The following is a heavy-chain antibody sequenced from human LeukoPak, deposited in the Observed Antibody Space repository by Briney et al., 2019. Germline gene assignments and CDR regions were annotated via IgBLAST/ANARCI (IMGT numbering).Heavy chain of an antibody. CDR3: ARDKSYGTEDAFDI. Sequence: ASVKVSCKASGYTFTSYAMHWVRQAPGQRLEWMGWINAGNGNTKYSQKFQGRVTITRDTSASTAYMELSSLRSEDTAVYYCARDKSYGTEDAFDIWGQGTMVTVSS. CDR2: INAGNGNT. CDR1: GYTFTSYA. J-gene: IGHJ3*02. D-gene: IGHD5-18*01. V-gene: IGHV1-3*01.